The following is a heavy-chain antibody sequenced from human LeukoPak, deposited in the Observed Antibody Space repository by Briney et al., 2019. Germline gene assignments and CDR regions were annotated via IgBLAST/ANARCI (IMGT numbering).Heavy chain of an antibody. D-gene: IGHD6-13*01. J-gene: IGHJ4*02. Sequence: GGSLRLSCAASEFTFSTYWMSWVRQAPGKGVESVANEKEYGSEKNYLDSVRGRFTISRDNAKNSLHLQMNSLRVEDTAVYYCAKEIAALGSPLLDSWGQGTLVTVSS. CDR3: AKEIAALGSPLLDS. V-gene: IGHV3-7*01. CDR1: EFTFSTYW. CDR2: EKEYGSEK.